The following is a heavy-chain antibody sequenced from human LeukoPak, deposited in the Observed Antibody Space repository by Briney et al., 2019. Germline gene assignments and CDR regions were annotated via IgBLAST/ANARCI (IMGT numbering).Heavy chain of an antibody. Sequence: GGSLRLSCAASGFTFSDYYMSWIRQAPGKGLEWVSYISSSSDTIYYAGSVKGRFTISRDNAKNSLYLQMNSLRAEDTAMYYCARNTPTYSTPENWGQGTLVTVSS. CDR2: ISSSSDTI. CDR3: ARNTPTYSTPEN. CDR1: GFTFSDYY. D-gene: IGHD5-18*01. V-gene: IGHV3-11*04. J-gene: IGHJ4*02.